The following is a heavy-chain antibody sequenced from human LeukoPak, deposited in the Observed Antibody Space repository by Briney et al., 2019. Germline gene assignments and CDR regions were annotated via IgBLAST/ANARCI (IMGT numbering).Heavy chain of an antibody. D-gene: IGHD4-17*01. CDR2: ISSSSSTI. V-gene: IGHV3-48*04. CDR1: GFTFSSYS. CDR3: ARDSDYGDYLDY. J-gene: IGHJ4*02. Sequence: GGSLRLSCAASGFTFSSYSMNWVRQAPGKGLEWVSYISSSSSTIYYADSVKGRFTISRDNAKNSLYLQMNSLRAEDTAVYYCARDSDYGDYLDYWGREPWSPSPQ.